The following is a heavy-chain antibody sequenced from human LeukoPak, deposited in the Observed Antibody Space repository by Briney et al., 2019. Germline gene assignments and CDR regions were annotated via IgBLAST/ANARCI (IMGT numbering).Heavy chain of an antibody. V-gene: IGHV1-69*13. CDR3: ARGGGPYDFWSGYYFDY. CDR1: GGTFSSYA. Sequence: SVKVSCKASGGTFSSYAISWVRQAPGQGLEWMGGIIPIFGTANYAQKFQGRVTITADESTSTAYMELSRLRSDDTAVYYCARGGGPYDFWSGYYFDYWGQGTLVTVSS. D-gene: IGHD3-3*01. J-gene: IGHJ4*02. CDR2: IIPIFGTA.